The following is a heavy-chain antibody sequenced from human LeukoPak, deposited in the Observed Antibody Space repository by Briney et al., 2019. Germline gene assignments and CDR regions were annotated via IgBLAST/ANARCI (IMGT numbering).Heavy chain of an antibody. J-gene: IGHJ1*01. CDR1: GDSVSRSDSY. CDR3: ARRRYYDSSGYLE. Sequence: PSKTLSLTCTIFGDSVSRSDSYWDWIRQPPGKGLDWIGTIYYSGRTYYSPSLKSRVTLSVDMSNNQFSLTLSSVTAAETALYFCARRRYYDSSGYLEWGQSTLVTVSS. CDR2: IYYSGRT. D-gene: IGHD3-22*01. V-gene: IGHV4-39*01.